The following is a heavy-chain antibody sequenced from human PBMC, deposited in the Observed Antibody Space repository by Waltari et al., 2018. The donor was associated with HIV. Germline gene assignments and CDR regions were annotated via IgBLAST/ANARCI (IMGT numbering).Heavy chain of an antibody. CDR3: AKGASGWSPGY. Sequence: QVQLVESGGGVVQPGRSLRLSCAASRFTFSSYAMHWVRQAPGKGREVGAVIAYYGDKKYYADSGKGRFTISRENSKNTLYLQMNSLRADDTAVYYCAKGASGWSPGYWGQGTLVTVSS. D-gene: IGHD6-19*01. CDR1: RFTFSSYA. J-gene: IGHJ4*02. CDR2: IAYYGDKK. V-gene: IGHV3-30*18.